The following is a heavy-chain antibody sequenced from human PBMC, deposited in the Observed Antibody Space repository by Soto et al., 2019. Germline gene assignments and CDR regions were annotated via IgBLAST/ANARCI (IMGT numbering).Heavy chain of an antibody. Sequence: QVQLVQAGAAVKKPGSSVKVSCKASGCTFSSYAISWVRQAPGQGLEWRGGIIAICGTANYAQKFQGRVTITADESTSTAYMELSSLRSEDTAVYYCARSHAQWLNNYFDYWGQGTLVTVS. J-gene: IGHJ4*02. CDR2: IIAICGTA. V-gene: IGHV1-69*01. CDR3: ARSHAQWLNNYFDY. CDR1: GCTFSSYA. D-gene: IGHD6-19*01.